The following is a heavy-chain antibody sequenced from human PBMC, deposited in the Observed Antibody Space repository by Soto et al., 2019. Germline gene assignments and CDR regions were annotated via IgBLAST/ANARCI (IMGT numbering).Heavy chain of an antibody. CDR3: ARSGGTYYFDH. CDR1: GTTFSTHG. Sequence: QVQLVQSGAEVRKPGSSVNVSCKASGTTFSTHGIHWVRQAPGQGLEWMGGFVPMFSSSNYAQKFQGRLTIVADESTNSAYMELSSLRADDSAIYYCARSGGTYYFDHWGQGTRSPSPQ. D-gene: IGHD1-1*01. CDR2: FVPMFSSS. V-gene: IGHV1-69*01. J-gene: IGHJ4*02.